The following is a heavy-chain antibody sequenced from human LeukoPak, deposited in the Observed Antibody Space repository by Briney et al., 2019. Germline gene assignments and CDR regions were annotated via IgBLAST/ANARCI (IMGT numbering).Heavy chain of an antibody. CDR3: AKDGAKDDRTGSLGHYFDY. CDR1: GFTFSSYA. CDR2: ISDSSGNA. Sequence: PGGSLRLSCAASGFTFSSYAMNWVRHVPEKGLEWVSAISDSSGNANYADSVKGRFTVSRDNSKNTLYLQMISLRAEDTALYYCAKDGAKDDRTGSLGHYFDYWGQGILVIVSS. V-gene: IGHV3-23*01. D-gene: IGHD3-22*01. J-gene: IGHJ4*02.